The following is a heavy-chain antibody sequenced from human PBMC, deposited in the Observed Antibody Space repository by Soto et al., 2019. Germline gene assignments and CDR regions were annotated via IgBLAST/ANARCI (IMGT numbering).Heavy chain of an antibody. CDR2: IYSGGTT. CDR1: GFTVSSND. V-gene: IGHV3-53*01. Sequence: QLEESGGGLIQPGGSLRLSCAASGFTVSSNDMNWVRQAPGKGLEWVSIIYSGGTTYYADSVKGRFTISRDNSKNTVFLQMNSLRIEDTAVYYCTRDSEDGTIGRWFDVWGQGTLVIVSS. D-gene: IGHD2-15*01. CDR3: TRDSEDGTIGRWFDV. J-gene: IGHJ5*02.